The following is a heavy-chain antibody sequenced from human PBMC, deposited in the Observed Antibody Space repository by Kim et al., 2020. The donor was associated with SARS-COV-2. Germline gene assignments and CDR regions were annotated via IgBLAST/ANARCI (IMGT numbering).Heavy chain of an antibody. CDR1: GGSISSFY. Sequence: SETLSLTCTVSGGSISSFYWGWIRQPPGKGLEWVGDISYDGSTNYNPSLKSRVTVSVDTSKNQFSLKLSSVTAADTAVHYCVRVTGGSGWYLDYWGQGTLVTVSS. CDR2: ISYDGST. J-gene: IGHJ4*02. D-gene: IGHD6-19*01. CDR3: VRVTGGSGWYLDY. V-gene: IGHV4-59*01.